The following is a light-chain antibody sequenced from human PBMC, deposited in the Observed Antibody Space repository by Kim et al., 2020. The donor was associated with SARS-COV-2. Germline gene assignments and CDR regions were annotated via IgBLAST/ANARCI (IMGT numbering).Light chain of an antibody. Sequence: ATINCESSQSVLYNSNNRNYLAWYQQKAGQPPKLLIYWASTRQSGVPDRFSGSGSATDFTLTISNLQAEDVAVYYCQQYYRTPLTFGGGTKVDIK. CDR2: WAS. CDR3: QQYYRTPLT. CDR1: QSVLYNSNNRNY. J-gene: IGKJ4*01. V-gene: IGKV4-1*01.